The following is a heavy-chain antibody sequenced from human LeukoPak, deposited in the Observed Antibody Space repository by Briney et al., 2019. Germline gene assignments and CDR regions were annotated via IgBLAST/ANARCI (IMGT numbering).Heavy chain of an antibody. D-gene: IGHD2-2*01. CDR2: INPNSGGT. CDR1: GYTFTGYY. Sequence: GASVKVSCKASGYTFTGYYMHWVRQAPGQGLEWMGWINPNSGGTNYAQKFQGRVTMTRDTSISTAYMELNRLRSDDTAVYYCARDVGEYCSSVSCYASNYWGQGTLVTVSS. V-gene: IGHV1-2*02. J-gene: IGHJ4*02. CDR3: ARDVGEYCSSVSCYASNY.